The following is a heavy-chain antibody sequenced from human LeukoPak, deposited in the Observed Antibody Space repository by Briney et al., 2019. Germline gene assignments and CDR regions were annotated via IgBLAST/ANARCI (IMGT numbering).Heavy chain of an antibody. CDR1: GFTFSAYA. Sequence: PGGSLRLSCEASGFTFSAYAMTWVRQAPGKGLEWVSSIGSDNKPHYSESVRGRFAISRDNSKSMLFLQLNSLRAEDTALYYCAREHGNMVRGVILDCWGRGTLVTVSS. J-gene: IGHJ4*02. CDR2: IGSDNKP. D-gene: IGHD3-10*01. CDR3: AREHGNMVRGVILDC. V-gene: IGHV3-23*01.